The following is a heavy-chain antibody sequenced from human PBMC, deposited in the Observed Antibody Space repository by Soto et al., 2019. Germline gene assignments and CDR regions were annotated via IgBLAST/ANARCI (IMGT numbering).Heavy chain of an antibody. J-gene: IGHJ4*02. Sequence: EVQLLESGGGVAQPGGSLRLSCEASGFTLRNYAMTWVRQAPGKGLEWVSLISANDVGTYYAESVKTRFTISTDQSRNTVYLQMDSLRADDTAIYYCAKAKNDYNWDNRPPFNYWGQGTLVTVSS. CDR1: GFTLRNYA. V-gene: IGHV3-23*01. CDR2: ISANDVGT. CDR3: AKAKNDYNWDNRPPFNY. D-gene: IGHD1-20*01.